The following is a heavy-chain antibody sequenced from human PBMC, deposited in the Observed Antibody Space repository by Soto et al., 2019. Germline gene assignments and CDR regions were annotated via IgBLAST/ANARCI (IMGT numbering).Heavy chain of an antibody. CDR2: IDWDDDK. J-gene: IGHJ6*02. V-gene: IGHV2-70*01. D-gene: IGHD6-6*01. Sequence: GSGPTLVNPTQTLTLTCTFSGFSLSTSGMCVSWIRQPPGKALEWLALIDWDDDKYYSTSLKTRLTISKDTSKNQVVLTMTNMDPVDTATYYCARLVRAARRIRDYYGLDVWGQGTTVTVSS. CDR3: ARLVRAARRIRDYYGLDV. CDR1: GFSLSTSGMC.